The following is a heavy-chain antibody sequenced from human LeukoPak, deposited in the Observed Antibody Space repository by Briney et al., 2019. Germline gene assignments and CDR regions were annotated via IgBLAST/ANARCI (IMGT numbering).Heavy chain of an antibody. Sequence: GGSLRLSCAASGFTFSSYAMHWVRQAPGKGLEWVALISDDGSNKFYADSVKGRFTISRDNSKNTLYLQMNSLRAEDTAVYYCARANCGGSCFLIDYWGQGTLVTVSS. D-gene: IGHD2-15*01. V-gene: IGHV3-30*04. CDR1: GFTFSSYA. CDR2: ISDDGSNK. CDR3: ARANCGGSCFLIDY. J-gene: IGHJ4*02.